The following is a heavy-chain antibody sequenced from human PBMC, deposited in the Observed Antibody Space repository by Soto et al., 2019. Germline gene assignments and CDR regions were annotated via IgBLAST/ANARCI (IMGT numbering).Heavy chain of an antibody. CDR3: ARVLSNFFFLTGYYSNWIYP. CDR2: IYYSGST. Sequence: SETLSLTCTVSGGSISSYYWSWIRQPPGKGLEWIGYIYYSGSTNYNPSLKSRVTISVDTSKNQFSLKLSSVTAADTAVYYCARVLSNFFFLTGYYSNWIYPRGQRTVVTVSA. D-gene: IGHD3-9*01. J-gene: IGHJ5*02. V-gene: IGHV4-59*01. CDR1: GGSISSYY.